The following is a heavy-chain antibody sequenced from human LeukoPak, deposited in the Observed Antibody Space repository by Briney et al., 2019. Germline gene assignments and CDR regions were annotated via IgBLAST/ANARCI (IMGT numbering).Heavy chain of an antibody. CDR1: SYTFGSYH. CDR3: ARDPYYDRGGFGAFDI. CDR2: IRQDGSEQ. D-gene: IGHD3-22*01. Sequence: GGSLRLSCAASSYTFGSYHMTWVRQAPGKGLEWVANIRQDGSEQYYVDSVKGRFSISRDNAKNSLYLQMNSLRDEDTAVYYCARDPYYDRGGFGAFDIWGQGTMVTVSS. V-gene: IGHV3-7*01. J-gene: IGHJ3*02.